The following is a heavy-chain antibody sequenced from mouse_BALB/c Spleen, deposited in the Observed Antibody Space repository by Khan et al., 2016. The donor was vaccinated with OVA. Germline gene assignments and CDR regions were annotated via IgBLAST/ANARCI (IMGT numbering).Heavy chain of an antibody. CDR3: ARDGSSYNYAMDY. CDR1: GYSITSDYA. J-gene: IGHJ4*01. Sequence: EVKLLESGPGLVKPSQSLSLTCTVTGYSITSDYAWNWIRQFPGNKLEWMGYISSSGSTNYNPALKSRISITRDTSKNQFFLQLNSVTTEDTATYYCARDGSSYNYAMDYWGQGTSVTVSS. CDR2: ISSSGST. D-gene: IGHD2-3*01. V-gene: IGHV3-2*02.